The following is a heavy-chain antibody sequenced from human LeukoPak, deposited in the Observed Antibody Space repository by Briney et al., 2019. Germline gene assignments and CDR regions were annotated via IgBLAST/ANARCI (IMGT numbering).Heavy chain of an antibody. CDR2: ISSSSSLI. D-gene: IGHD6-13*01. CDR1: GFTSSYYS. CDR3: AKVDRGDYSSSPVPYYNYYMNV. J-gene: IGHJ6*03. Sequence: GGSLRLSCAASGFTSSYYSMNWIRQAPGRGLEWVSCISSSSSLIFYSDPVRGRFTISRDNAKNLLYLHMNSLRVEDTAVYYCAKVDRGDYSSSPVPYYNYYMNVWGKGTTVTVSS. V-gene: IGHV3-21*01.